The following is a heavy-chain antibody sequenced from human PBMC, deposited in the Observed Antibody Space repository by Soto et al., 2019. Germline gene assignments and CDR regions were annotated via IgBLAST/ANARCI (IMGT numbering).Heavy chain of an antibody. V-gene: IGHV2-26*01. D-gene: IGHD2-15*01. CDR3: ARIYCSGGSCYPFDY. CDR2: IFSNDEK. J-gene: IGHJ4*02. CDR1: GFSLSNARMG. Sequence: QVTLKESGPVLVKPTETLTLTCTVSGFSLSNARMGVSWIRQPPGKALEWLAHIFSNDEKSYSTSLKSRLTISKDTSKSQVVLTMTKMDPVDTATYYCARIYCSGGSCYPFDYWGQGTLVTVSS.